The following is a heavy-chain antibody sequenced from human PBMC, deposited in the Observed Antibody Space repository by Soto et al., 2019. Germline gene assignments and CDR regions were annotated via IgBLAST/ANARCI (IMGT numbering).Heavy chain of an antibody. CDR2: IYYSGLT. CDR3: ARSRSYYVEDFQK. Sequence: PSETLSLTCSVSGDSISTEGYYWSWIRQHPGKGLEWIGYIYYSGLTSYNPSLKSRVTISRATSKNQFYLELSSVTAADTAVYYCARSRSYYVEDFQKWGQGTLVTVSS. D-gene: IGHD1-26*01. V-gene: IGHV4-31*03. J-gene: IGHJ1*01. CDR1: GDSISTEGYY.